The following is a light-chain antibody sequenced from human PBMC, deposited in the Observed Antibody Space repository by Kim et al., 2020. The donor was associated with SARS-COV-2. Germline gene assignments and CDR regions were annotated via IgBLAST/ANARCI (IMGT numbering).Light chain of an antibody. J-gene: IGLJ3*02. Sequence: RQTAPLTCTETSNDVGNVGAAWLQRHQGHPPKPLSARNNSRPSGISERFSTSRSGDTASLTITGLQPENEGDQPCSTRDRTLCPWVFGGGT. CDR2: RNN. V-gene: IGLV10-54*01. CDR1: SNDVGNVG. CDR3: STRDRTLCPWV.